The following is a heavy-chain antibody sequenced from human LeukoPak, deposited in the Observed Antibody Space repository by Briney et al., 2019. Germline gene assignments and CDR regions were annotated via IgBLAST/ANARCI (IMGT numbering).Heavy chain of an antibody. D-gene: IGHD6-19*01. CDR3: ARDRAVASGWYFDL. J-gene: IGHJ2*01. CDR1: GFTFSSYW. Sequence: GGSLRLSCAASGFTFSSYWMHWVRQAPGKGLVCVSRINSDGSSTSYADSVKGRFTISRDNAKNTLYLQMNSLRAEDTAVYYCARDRAVASGWYFDLWGRGTLVTVSS. V-gene: IGHV3-74*01. CDR2: INSDGSST.